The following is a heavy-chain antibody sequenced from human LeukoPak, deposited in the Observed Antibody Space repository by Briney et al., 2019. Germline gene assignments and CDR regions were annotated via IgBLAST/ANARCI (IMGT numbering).Heavy chain of an antibody. CDR1: GFTFSSYG. Sequence: GSLRLSCAASGFTFSSYGMSWVRQAPGKGLEWVSAISGSGGSTYYADFVKGRFTISRDNSKNTLYLQMNSLRAEDTAVYYCAKVSGFDCSGGSCYSGSLYYYYYMDVWGKGTTVTVSS. CDR3: AKVSGFDCSGGSCYSGSLYYYYYMDV. J-gene: IGHJ6*03. D-gene: IGHD2-15*01. CDR2: ISGSGGST. V-gene: IGHV3-23*01.